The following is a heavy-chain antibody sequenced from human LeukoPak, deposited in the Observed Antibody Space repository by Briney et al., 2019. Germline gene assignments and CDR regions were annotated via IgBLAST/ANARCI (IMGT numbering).Heavy chain of an antibody. Sequence: GASVKVSCKASGYTFTNYDINWVRQATGQGLEWMGYKNPNSGNSAYAQKFQGRVTITTDASITTAYMELGRLRSDDTAVYYCARGQANDYGDYAGWGHWGQGTLVTVSS. CDR2: KNPNSGNS. CDR1: GYTFTNYD. CDR3: ARGQANDYGDYAGWGH. V-gene: IGHV1-8*01. J-gene: IGHJ4*02. D-gene: IGHD4-17*01.